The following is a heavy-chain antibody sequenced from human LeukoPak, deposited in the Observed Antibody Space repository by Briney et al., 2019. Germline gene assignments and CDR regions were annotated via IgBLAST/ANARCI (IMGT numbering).Heavy chain of an antibody. Sequence: PSETLSLTCAVYGGSFSGYYWSWIRQPPGKGLEWIGEINHSGSTNYNPSLKSRVTISVDTSKNQFSLKLSSATAADTAVYYCARRAAGPPRVDYWGQGTLVTVSS. J-gene: IGHJ4*02. CDR1: GGSFSGYY. D-gene: IGHD6-13*01. CDR3: ARRAAGPPRVDY. CDR2: INHSGST. V-gene: IGHV4-34*01.